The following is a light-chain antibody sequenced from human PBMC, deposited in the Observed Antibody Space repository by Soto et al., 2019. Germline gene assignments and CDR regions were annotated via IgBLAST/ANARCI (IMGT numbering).Light chain of an antibody. J-gene: IGKJ1*01. CDR2: GAS. CDR1: QSVDIN. V-gene: IGKV3-15*01. Sequence: EIAVTKFRSTLPVSPGERVTLSCRASQSVDINLAWYQQKPGQAPRLLIYGASTRATDMPGRFSGRGSGTEFTLTINSLQSEDFAVYYSQQYSKLPRTFGEGTKVDIK. CDR3: QQYSKLPRT.